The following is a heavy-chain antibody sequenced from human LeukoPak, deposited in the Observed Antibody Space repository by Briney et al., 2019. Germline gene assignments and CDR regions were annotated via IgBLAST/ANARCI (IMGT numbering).Heavy chain of an antibody. Sequence: ASVTVSCKASGYTFTRYDINWVRQASGQGLEGMGWMNPNSCHTVYAQKFQGRVTMTRNTSISTAYMELSSLRSEDTAVYYCARGQTGSVRYFDWLLSPHDAFDIWGQGTMVTVSS. CDR2: MNPNSCHT. D-gene: IGHD3-9*01. V-gene: IGHV1-8*01. CDR1: GYTFTRYD. CDR3: ARGQTGSVRYFDWLLSPHDAFDI. J-gene: IGHJ3*02.